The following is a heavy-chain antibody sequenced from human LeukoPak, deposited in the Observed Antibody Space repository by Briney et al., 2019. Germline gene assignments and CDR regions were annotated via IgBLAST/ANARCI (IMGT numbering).Heavy chain of an antibody. V-gene: IGHV3-48*01. Sequence: PGGSLRLSCVASGLTFSSYAMNWVRQPPGKGLEWVSNIGTSSTTIYYADSVKGRFTISRDNAKNSLYLQMNSLRADDTAVYYCARFAAGGSYYYYMDVWGKGTTVTVSS. D-gene: IGHD6-25*01. CDR3: ARFAAGGSYYYYMDV. CDR2: IGTSSTTI. CDR1: GLTFSSYA. J-gene: IGHJ6*03.